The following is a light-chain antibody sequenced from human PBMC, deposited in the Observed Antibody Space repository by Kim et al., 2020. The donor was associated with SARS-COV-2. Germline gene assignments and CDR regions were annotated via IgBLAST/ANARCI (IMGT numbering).Light chain of an antibody. CDR1: TGAVTSGHF. CDR2: DIT. CDR3: LLYYSGVRV. Sequence: QAVVTREPSLTVSPGGTVTLTCGSSTGAVTSGHFPYWFQHKPGQAPSTLIYDITQRHSWTPARFSGSLLGDKAALTLSGAQPEDEADYYCLLYYSGVRVFGGGTQLTVL. V-gene: IGLV7-46*01. J-gene: IGLJ2*01.